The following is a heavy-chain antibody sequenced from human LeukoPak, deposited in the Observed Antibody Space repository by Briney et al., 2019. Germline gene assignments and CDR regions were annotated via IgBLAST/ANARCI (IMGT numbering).Heavy chain of an antibody. CDR3: ARVTPVAGSDS. CDR1: GFTFSNYW. J-gene: IGHJ4*02. V-gene: IGHV3-74*01. CDR2: VKSDGTIT. D-gene: IGHD6-19*01. Sequence: GGSLRLSCAASGFTFSNYWMHWVRQSPGKGLVWVSRVKSDGTITSYADSVKGRFTISRDNAKNTLYLQMNSLRVEDTAVYYCARVTPVAGSDSWGQGTLVTVSS.